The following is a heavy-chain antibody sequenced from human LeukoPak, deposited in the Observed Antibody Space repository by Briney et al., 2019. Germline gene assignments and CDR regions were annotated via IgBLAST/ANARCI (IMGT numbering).Heavy chain of an antibody. CDR3: ARDRRITIFGVVTLWWFDP. J-gene: IGHJ5*02. CDR1: GYTFTSYG. CDR2: ISAYNGNT. Sequence: GASVKVSCKASGYTFTSYGISWVRQAPGQGLEWMGWISAYNGNTNYAQKLQGRVTMTTDTSTSTAYMELRSLRSDDTAVYYCARDRRITIFGVVTLWWFDPWGQGTLVTVSS. D-gene: IGHD3-3*01. V-gene: IGHV1-18*01.